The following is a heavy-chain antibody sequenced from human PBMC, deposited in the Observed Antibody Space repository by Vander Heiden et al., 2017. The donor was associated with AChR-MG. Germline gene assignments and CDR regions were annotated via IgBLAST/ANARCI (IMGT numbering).Heavy chain of an antibody. Sequence: QVQLQESGPGLVKPSQTLSLTCTVSGGSLSSGGFHWGWVRQHPGKGLEWIGFMHNSGNTYYNPSLESRVTISVDRSNNQFSLRVNSVTDADTAIYYCARDPVDGLAILDNWGQGTLVTVSS. J-gene: IGHJ4*02. D-gene: IGHD3-3*02. V-gene: IGHV4-31*03. CDR2: MHNSGNT. CDR1: GGSLSSGGFH. CDR3: ARDPVDGLAILDN.